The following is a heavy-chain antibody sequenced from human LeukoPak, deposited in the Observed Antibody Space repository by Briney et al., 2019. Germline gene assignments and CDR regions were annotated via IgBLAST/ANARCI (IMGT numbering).Heavy chain of an antibody. Sequence: PGGSLRLSCAASGFTFSDYYMNWIRQAPGEGVEYITYTSGSGGDINYADSVKGRFTISRDNAKNSLYLQMNSLRADDTAVYYCAKAPRGVDYWGQGTLVTVSS. J-gene: IGHJ4*02. CDR2: TSGSGGDI. V-gene: IGHV3-11*01. CDR3: AKAPRGVDY. CDR1: GFTFSDYY.